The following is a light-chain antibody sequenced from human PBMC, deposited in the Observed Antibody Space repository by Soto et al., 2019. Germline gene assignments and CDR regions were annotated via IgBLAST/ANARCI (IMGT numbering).Light chain of an antibody. J-gene: IGKJ1*01. CDR2: DAS. V-gene: IGKV1-33*01. CDR1: QDISNY. Sequence: DIQMTQSPSSLSASAGDRVTITCQTSQDISNYLNWYQQKPWKAPKLLIYDASNLETGVPARFSGSGSGTDFTFTISSLQSEDIATYYCQQYANRPWTFGQGTKVEI. CDR3: QQYANRPWT.